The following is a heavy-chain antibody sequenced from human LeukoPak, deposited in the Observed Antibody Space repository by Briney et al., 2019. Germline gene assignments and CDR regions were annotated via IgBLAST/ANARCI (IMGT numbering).Heavy chain of an antibody. CDR2: IITIFGIA. CDR1: LGIFRSYA. Sequence: SVTVSFMASLGIFRSYAISWVRQAPGQGLAWMGRIITIFGIANYAQKFQGRVTITADKSTSTAYMELSSLRSEDTAVYYCASGIGPSGAAMVTGWFDPWGQGTLVTVSS. V-gene: IGHV1-69*04. CDR3: ASGIGPSGAAMVTGWFDP. J-gene: IGHJ5*02. D-gene: IGHD5-18*01.